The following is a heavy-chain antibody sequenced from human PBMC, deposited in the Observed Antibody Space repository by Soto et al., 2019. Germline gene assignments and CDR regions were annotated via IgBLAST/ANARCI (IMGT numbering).Heavy chain of an antibody. CDR3: ARSQCNGAMDV. CDR2: ITSGSYFI. V-gene: IGHV3-21*01. CDR1: TFTINTYS. J-gene: IGHJ6*02. D-gene: IGHD2-8*01. Sequence: EAHLVESGGGVVKPGGSLRVSCVASTFTINTYSLSWVRQAPGKGLEWVSSITSGSYFIDYSDSVKGRVTISRDDTKNTRCLQKSRVRAEETGVCYCARSQCNGAMDVWGQGTTVTVSS.